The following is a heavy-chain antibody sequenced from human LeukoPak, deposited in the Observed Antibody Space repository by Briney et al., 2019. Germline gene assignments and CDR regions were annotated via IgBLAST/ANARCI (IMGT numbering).Heavy chain of an antibody. CDR3: ARSALNWNDKFDP. Sequence: SVKVSCKASGGTFSSYAISWVRQAPGQGLEWMGRIIPILGIANYAQKFQGRVTITADKSTSTAYMELSSLRSEDTAVYYCARSALNWNDKFDPWGQGTLVTVSS. V-gene: IGHV1-69*04. J-gene: IGHJ5*02. CDR2: IIPILGIA. D-gene: IGHD1-20*01. CDR1: GGTFSSYA.